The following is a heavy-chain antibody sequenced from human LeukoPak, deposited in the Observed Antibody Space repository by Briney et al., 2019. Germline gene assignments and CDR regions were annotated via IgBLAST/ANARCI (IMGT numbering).Heavy chain of an antibody. CDR2: IKQDGSEK. V-gene: IGHV3-7*03. J-gene: IGHJ6*04. Sequence: GGSLRLSCAASGFTFSSYWMSWVRQAPGKGLEWVANIKQDGSEKYYVDSVKGRFTISRDNAKNSLYLQMNSLRAEGTAVYYCARDHYGSGSYYYYGMDVCGKGATVTVSS. CDR1: GFTFSSYW. D-gene: IGHD3-10*01. CDR3: ARDHYGSGSYYYYGMDV.